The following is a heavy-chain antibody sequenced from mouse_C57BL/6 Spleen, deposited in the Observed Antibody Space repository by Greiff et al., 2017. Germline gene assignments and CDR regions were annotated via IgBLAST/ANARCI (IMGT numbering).Heavy chain of an antibody. CDR3: AKGPLDAMDD. Sequence: VQLQQSGAELARPGASVKMSCKASGYTFTSYTMHWVKQRPGQGLEWIGYIHPSSGYTKYNQKFKDKATLTAEKSSSTAYMQRSSQTSEDSAVYYRAKGPLDAMDDWGQGTSGTVSS. V-gene: IGHV1-4*01. CDR1: GYTFTSYT. J-gene: IGHJ4*01. D-gene: IGHD3-3*01. CDR2: IHPSSGYT.